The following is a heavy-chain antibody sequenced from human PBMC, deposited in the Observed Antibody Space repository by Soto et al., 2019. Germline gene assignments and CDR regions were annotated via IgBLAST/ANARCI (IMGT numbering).Heavy chain of an antibody. CDR1: GDSVSSNSAA. Sequence: SQTLSLTCAISGDSVSSNSAAWNWIRQSPSRGLEWLGRTYYRSKWYNDYAVSVKSRITINPDTSKNQFSLQLNSVTPEDTAVYYCARXXXTGTTXSNXXXPWGQXXLVTVSS. CDR2: TYYRSKWYN. J-gene: IGHJ5*02. V-gene: IGHV6-1*01. CDR3: ARXXXTGTTXSNXXXP. D-gene: IGHD1-1*01.